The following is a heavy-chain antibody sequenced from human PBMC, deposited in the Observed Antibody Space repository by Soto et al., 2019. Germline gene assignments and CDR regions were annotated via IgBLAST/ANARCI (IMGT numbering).Heavy chain of an antibody. V-gene: IGHV1-8*01. Sequence: QVQLVQSGAEVKRPGDSVKVSCKASGFVFTSNDINWVRQAPGQGLQWMGWMNTNVNATDSPQEFKSRVVMTWNVSISTAYLEVRNLKSDDTAVYYCAREVVDGSSLWLDPWAQGTLVVVSS. CDR1: GFVFTSND. D-gene: IGHD2-15*01. J-gene: IGHJ5*02. CDR2: MNTNVNAT. CDR3: AREVVDGSSLWLDP.